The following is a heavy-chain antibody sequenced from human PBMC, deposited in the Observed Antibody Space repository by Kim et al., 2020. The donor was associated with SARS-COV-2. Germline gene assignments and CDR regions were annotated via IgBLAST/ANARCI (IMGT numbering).Heavy chain of an antibody. Sequence: SVKVSCKASGGTFSSYAISWVRQAPGQGLEWMGGIIPIFGTANYAQKFQGRVTITADEPTSTAYMELSSLRSEDTAVYYCARDLAHVGDGMDVWGQGTTVTVSS. D-gene: IGHD3-16*01. V-gene: IGHV1-69*13. CDR2: IIPIFGTA. CDR1: GGTFSSYA. CDR3: ARDLAHVGDGMDV. J-gene: IGHJ6*02.